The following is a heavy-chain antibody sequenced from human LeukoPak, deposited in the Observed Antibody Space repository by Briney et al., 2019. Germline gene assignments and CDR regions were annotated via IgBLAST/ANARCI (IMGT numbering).Heavy chain of an antibody. Sequence: GGSLRLSCAASGFTFNSYSMYWVRQAPGKGLEWVSSISSSSSHMFHADSVKGRFSISRDNANNSLFLQMNSLRAEDTAVYYCVRDSGSSYGYYFLHWGQGTLVTVSS. D-gene: IGHD1-26*01. CDR3: VRDSGSSYGYYFLH. CDR2: ISSSSSHM. V-gene: IGHV3-21*01. J-gene: IGHJ1*01. CDR1: GFTFNSYS.